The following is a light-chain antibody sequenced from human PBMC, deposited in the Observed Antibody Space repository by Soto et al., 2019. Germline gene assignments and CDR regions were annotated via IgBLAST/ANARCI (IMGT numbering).Light chain of an antibody. V-gene: IGLV1-44*01. CDR2: STS. CDR3: AAWDDRRDVYV. J-gene: IGLJ1*01. CDR1: SSNIGSNT. Sequence: QSVLTYPRPASGPPGQIVAISFSRSSSNIGSNTVTRYQQLPGTAPKLLICSTSQRCSGVPGRFSGSKCGASASLSISGLQSEDEADYYCAAWDDRRDVYVFGTGTKVTGL.